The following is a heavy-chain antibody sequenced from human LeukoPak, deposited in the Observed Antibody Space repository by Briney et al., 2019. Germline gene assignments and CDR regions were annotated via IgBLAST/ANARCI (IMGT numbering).Heavy chain of an antibody. CDR3: ARGGVGPTTNWFDP. D-gene: IGHD1-26*01. J-gene: IGHJ5*02. CDR2: IYHTGST. V-gene: IGHV4-30-2*01. CDR1: GGSISGSGYY. Sequence: SETLSLTCTVSGGSISGSGYYWSWIRQPPGKGLEWIGYIYHTGSTYYNPSLASRVTISVDRSKNQFSLRLTSVTAADTAVFYCARGGVGPTTNWFDPWGQGTLVTVSS.